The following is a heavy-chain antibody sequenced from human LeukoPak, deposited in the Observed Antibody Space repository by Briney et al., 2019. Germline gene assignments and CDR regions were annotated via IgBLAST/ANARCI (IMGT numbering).Heavy chain of an antibody. V-gene: IGHV1-69*04. CDR2: IIPILGIA. CDR1: GGTFSSYA. CDR3: ARDRAGSAWYTTFDY. J-gene: IGHJ4*02. D-gene: IGHD6-19*01. Sequence: SVKVSCKASGGTFSSYAISWVRQAPGQGLEWMGRIIPILGIANYAQKFQGRVTITADKSTSTAYMELSSLRSEDTAVYYCARDRAGSAWYTTFDYWGQGTLVTVSS.